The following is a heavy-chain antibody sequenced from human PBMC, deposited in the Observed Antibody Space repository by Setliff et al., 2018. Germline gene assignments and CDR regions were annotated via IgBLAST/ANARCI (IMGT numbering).Heavy chain of an antibody. CDR3: ARDYGSGSYGYSDALDV. J-gene: IGHJ6*04. CDR1: GFTFSSHW. D-gene: IGHD3-10*01. Sequence: GGSLRLSCAASGFTFSSHWMHWVRQGPGKGPVWVSRINSDGSSTSYADSVKGRFTISRDNAKNTLYLQMNSLRAEDTAVYYCARDYGSGSYGYSDALDVWGKGTTVTVSS. CDR2: INSDGSST. V-gene: IGHV3-74*01.